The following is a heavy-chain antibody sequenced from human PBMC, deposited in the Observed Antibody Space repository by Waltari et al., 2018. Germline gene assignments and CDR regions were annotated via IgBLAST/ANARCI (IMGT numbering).Heavy chain of an antibody. J-gene: IGHJ4*02. Sequence: EVQLVESGGGLVQPGGSLRLSCAASGFTFSSYAMSWVRQAPGKGLEWVSAISGSGGSTYYADSVKGRFTISRDNSKNTLYLQMNSLRAEDTAVYYCAKDRLVGIAARPLGFDYWGQGTLVTVSS. CDR1: GFTFSSYA. V-gene: IGHV3-23*04. D-gene: IGHD6-6*01. CDR3: AKDRLVGIAARPLGFDY. CDR2: ISGSGGST.